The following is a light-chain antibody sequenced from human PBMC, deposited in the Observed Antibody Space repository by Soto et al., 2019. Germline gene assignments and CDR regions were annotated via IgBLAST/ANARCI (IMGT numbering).Light chain of an antibody. Sequence: EIVLTQSPGTLSLSPGERATLSCRASQSVSSSYLAWYQQKPGQAPRLLIYGASTRATGIPARFSGSGSGTEFTLTVSSLQSEDFAVYYCQQYKNWPTFGGGTKVDIK. CDR1: QSVSSSY. J-gene: IGKJ4*01. V-gene: IGKV3-15*01. CDR2: GAS. CDR3: QQYKNWPT.